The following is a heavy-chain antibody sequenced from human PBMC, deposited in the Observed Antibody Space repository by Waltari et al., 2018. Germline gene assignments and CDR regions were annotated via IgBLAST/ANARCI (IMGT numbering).Heavy chain of an antibody. CDR2: CDPEDGET. CDR3: ATVIGLDYGGNGEFQH. D-gene: IGHD4-17*01. J-gene: IGHJ1*01. V-gene: IGHV1-24*01. CDR1: GYTLTELS. Sequence: QVQLVQSGAEVKKPGASVKVSCKVSGYTLTELSMHWVRQAPGKGLEWMGGCDPEDGETIYAQKFQGRVTMTEDTSTDTAYMELSSLRSEDTAVYYCATVIGLDYGGNGEFQHWGQGTLVTVSS.